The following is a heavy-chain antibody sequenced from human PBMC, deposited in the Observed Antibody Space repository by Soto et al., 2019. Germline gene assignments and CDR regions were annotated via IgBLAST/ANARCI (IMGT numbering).Heavy chain of an antibody. D-gene: IGHD5-18*01. V-gene: IGHV3-7*01. CDR2: TNQDGRER. Sequence: EVQLVESGGGLVQPGGSLRLSCVASGFTFRNYWMSWLRQAPGKGLEWVANTNQDGRERYSVDSVKGRFTISRDNAKNSMHVQMNSLRAEDTAVYYCASDGSGYSTDWGQGTLVTVSS. J-gene: IGHJ4*02. CDR1: GFTFRNYW. CDR3: ASDGSGYSTD.